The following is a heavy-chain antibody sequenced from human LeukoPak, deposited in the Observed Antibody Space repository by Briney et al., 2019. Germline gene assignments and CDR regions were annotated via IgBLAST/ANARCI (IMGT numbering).Heavy chain of an antibody. D-gene: IGHD3-10*01. V-gene: IGHV3-66*04. CDR2: IYSGGRT. Sequence: GGSLRLSCAASGFTVSSNYMSWVRQAPGKGLEWVSIIYSGGRTYYADSVKGRFTISRDNSRNTLYLQMNSLRAEDTAVYYCARHRASSGAPFDYWGQGTLVTVSS. J-gene: IGHJ4*02. CDR1: GFTVSSNY. CDR3: ARHRASSGAPFDY.